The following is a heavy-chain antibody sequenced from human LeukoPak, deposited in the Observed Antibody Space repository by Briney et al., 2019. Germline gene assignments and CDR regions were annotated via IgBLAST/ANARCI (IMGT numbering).Heavy chain of an antibody. CDR3: AKFAKGLVGATKDY. V-gene: IGHV3-11*04. CDR1: GFTFSDYY. D-gene: IGHD1-26*01. CDR2: ISSSGSTI. Sequence: GGSLRLSCAASGFTFSDYYMSWIRQAPGKGLEWVSFISSSGSTIYYADSVKGRFTISRDNAKNSLYLQMNSLRAEDTAVYYCAKFAKGLVGATKDYWGQGTLVTVSS. J-gene: IGHJ4*02.